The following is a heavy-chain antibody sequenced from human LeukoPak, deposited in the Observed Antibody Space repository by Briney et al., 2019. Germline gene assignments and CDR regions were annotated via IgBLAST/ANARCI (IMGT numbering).Heavy chain of an antibody. J-gene: IGHJ4*02. D-gene: IGHD3-22*01. CDR1: GFTFSSYG. CDR3: AKDGPYYYDSSGYTGVDY. V-gene: IGHV3-30*02. Sequence: GGSLRLSCAASGFTFSSYGMHWVRQAPGKGLEWVAFIRYDGSNKYYADSVKGRFTISRDNSKNTLYLQMNSLRAEDTAVYYCAKDGPYYYDSSGYTGVDYWGQGTLVTVSS. CDR2: IRYDGSNK.